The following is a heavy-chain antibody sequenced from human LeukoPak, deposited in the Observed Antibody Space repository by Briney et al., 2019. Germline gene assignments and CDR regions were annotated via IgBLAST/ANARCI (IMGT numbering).Heavy chain of an antibody. CDR3: AGGNLDGYYFNY. CDR1: GGSLSGYY. V-gene: IGHV4-34*01. CDR2: IHYSGDT. Sequence: SETLSLTCAVYGGSLSGYYWSWIRQPPGKGLEWIGEIHYSGDTNYGPSLKSRATISADVSNNRLSLRLTSVAAADTAVFYCAGGNLDGYYFNYWGQGTQVPVSS. D-gene: IGHD3/OR15-3a*01. J-gene: IGHJ4*02.